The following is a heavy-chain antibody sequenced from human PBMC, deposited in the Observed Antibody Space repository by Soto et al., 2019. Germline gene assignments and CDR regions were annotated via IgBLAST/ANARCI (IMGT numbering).Heavy chain of an antibody. CDR2: ISSSSSYI. CDR1: GFTFSSYS. CDR3: AREVSKYSGYDFDY. J-gene: IGHJ4*02. V-gene: IGHV3-21*01. D-gene: IGHD5-12*01. Sequence: EVQLVESGGGLVKPGGSLRLSCAASGFTFSSYSMNWVRQAPGKGLDWVSSISSSSSYIYYADSVKGRFTTSRDNAKNSLYLQMNSLRAEDTGVYFCAREVSKYSGYDFDYWGQGTVVTVSS.